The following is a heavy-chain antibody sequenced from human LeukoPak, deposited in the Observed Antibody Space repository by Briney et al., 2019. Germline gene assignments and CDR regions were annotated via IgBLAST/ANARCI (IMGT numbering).Heavy chain of an antibody. V-gene: IGHV4-34*01. CDR3: ARHPRYGGDSGVFDS. CDR2: INHSGST. D-gene: IGHD4-23*01. CDR1: GGSFSGYY. Sequence: PSETLSLTCAVYGGSFSGYYWSWIRQPPGKGLEWIGEINHSGSTNYNPSLKSRVTISVDTSMKQFSLKLSSVTAADAAVYYCARHPRYGGDSGVFDSWGQGTLVTVSS. J-gene: IGHJ4*02.